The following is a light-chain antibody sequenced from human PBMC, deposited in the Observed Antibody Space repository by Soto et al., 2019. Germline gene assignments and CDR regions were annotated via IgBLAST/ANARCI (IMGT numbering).Light chain of an antibody. V-gene: IGLV1-44*01. CDR1: SSNLGRNT. CDR2: SSS. J-gene: IGLJ3*02. Sequence: QPVLTQPPSASGTPGQRVTISCSGGSSNLGRNTVTWYQQLPGTAPKLLIFSSSQRPSGVPDRFSGSKSGTSASLAISGLRSEDEADYYCASWDDSLSGWVFGGGTKVTVL. CDR3: ASWDDSLSGWV.